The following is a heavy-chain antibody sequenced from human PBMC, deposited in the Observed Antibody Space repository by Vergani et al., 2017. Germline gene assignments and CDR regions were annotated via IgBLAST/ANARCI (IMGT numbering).Heavy chain of an antibody. CDR3: AREYVRYFDSYGYRAGSCDP. D-gene: IGHD3-22*01. CDR1: GAPITSELSY. V-gene: IGHV4-61*02. J-gene: IGHJ5*02. CDR2: VSQSGTA. Sequence: QVHLQESGPGLVKPSETLSLTCSVSGAPITSELSYWAWIRQPAGKGLEWIGLVSQSGTANYNSSLESRVTISRDTAKNHFSLKMTSLTVADTAVYYCAREYVRYFDSYGYRAGSCDPWGQGTLVTVSS.